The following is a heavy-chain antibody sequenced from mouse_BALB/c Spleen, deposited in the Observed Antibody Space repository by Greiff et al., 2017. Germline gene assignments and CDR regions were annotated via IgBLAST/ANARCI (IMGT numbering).Heavy chain of an antibody. Sequence: VQLKESGAELVKPGASVKLSCTASGFNIKDTYMHWVKQRPEQGLEWIGRIDPANGNTKYDPKFQGKATITADTSSNTAYLQLSSLTSEDTAVYYCARPLVSYFDYWGQGTTLTVSS. D-gene: IGHD2-10*02. CDR2: IDPANGNT. CDR3: ARPLVSYFDY. V-gene: IGHV14-3*02. J-gene: IGHJ2*01. CDR1: GFNIKDTY.